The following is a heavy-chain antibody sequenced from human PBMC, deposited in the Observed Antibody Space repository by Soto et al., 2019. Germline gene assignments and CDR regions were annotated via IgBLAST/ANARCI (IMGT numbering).Heavy chain of an antibody. J-gene: IGHJ4*02. CDR3: VKGEYYYDGSAYYPFDY. CDR2: ISYDGSNT. D-gene: IGHD3-22*01. V-gene: IGHV3-30*18. CDR1: GFTFSSYG. Sequence: GGSLRLSCAASGFTFSSYGMHWVRQAPGKGLEWVAVISYDGSNTYYADSVKGRFTISRDNSKNTLYLQMNSLRAEDTSVYYCVKGEYYYDGSAYYPFDYWGQGRMVTVSS.